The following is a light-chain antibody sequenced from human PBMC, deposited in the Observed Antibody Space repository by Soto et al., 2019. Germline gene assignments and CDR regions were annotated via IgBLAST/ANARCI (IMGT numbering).Light chain of an antibody. CDR2: DGS. J-gene: IGKJ5*01. CDR1: RSVSSY. Sequence: EIVLTQSPATLSLSPGERATLSCRASRSVSSYLAWYQQKPGQAPRLLIYDGSNRAAGIPARFSGSGSETDFTLTISNLEPEDFAVNYCQQRYAWPPITFGQGTRLEIK. V-gene: IGKV3-11*01. CDR3: QQRYAWPPIT.